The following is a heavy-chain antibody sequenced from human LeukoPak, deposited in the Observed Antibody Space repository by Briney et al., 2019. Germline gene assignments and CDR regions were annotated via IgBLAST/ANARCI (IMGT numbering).Heavy chain of an antibody. V-gene: IGHV4-59*01. Sequence: SETLSLTCTVSGGSITSYYWSWIRQPPGKGLEWIGYIYSSGGTNYNPSLKSRVTISVDTSKDQFSLKLISVTAADTAVYYCARGGVLARRAFDIWGQGTMVIVSS. J-gene: IGHJ3*02. D-gene: IGHD3-3*01. CDR1: GGSITSYY. CDR3: ARGGVLARRAFDI. CDR2: IYSSGGT.